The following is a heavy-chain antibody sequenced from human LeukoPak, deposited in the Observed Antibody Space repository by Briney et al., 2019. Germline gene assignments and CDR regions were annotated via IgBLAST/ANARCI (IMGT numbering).Heavy chain of an antibody. J-gene: IGHJ4*02. Sequence: PGGSLRLSCAASGFTFSDSYMSWIRQAPGKGLEWVGFIRSKAYGGTTEYAASVKGRFTISRDDSKSIAYLQMNSLKTEDTAVYYCTRDPGARYYDSSGYYSDYWGQGTLVTVSS. D-gene: IGHD3-22*01. V-gene: IGHV3-49*03. CDR2: IRSKAYGGTT. CDR3: TRDPGARYYDSSGYYSDY. CDR1: GFTFSDSY.